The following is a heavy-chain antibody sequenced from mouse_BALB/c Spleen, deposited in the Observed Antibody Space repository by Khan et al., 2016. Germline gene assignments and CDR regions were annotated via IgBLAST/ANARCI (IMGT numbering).Heavy chain of an antibody. CDR1: GFTFTDYY. J-gene: IGHJ4*01. CDR3: SRDGFYPYAMDY. V-gene: IGHV7-3*02. Sequence: EVELVESGGDLVQPGGSLRLSCATSGFTFTDYYMSWVRKPPGKALEWLGFIRNKANGYTTEYSASVKGRFTISRDNSQSIFYLQMYTLRAEYRATYCCSRDGFYPYAMDYWGHGTSVTVSS. CDR2: IRNKANGYTT. D-gene: IGHD2-1*01.